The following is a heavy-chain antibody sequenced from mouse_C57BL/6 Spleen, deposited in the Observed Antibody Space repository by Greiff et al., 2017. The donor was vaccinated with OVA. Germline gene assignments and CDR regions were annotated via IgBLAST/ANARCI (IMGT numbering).Heavy chain of an antibody. D-gene: IGHD2-4*01. CDR3: ASAYDYDGAWFAY. V-gene: IGHV2-2*01. CDR2: IWSGGST. J-gene: IGHJ3*01. CDR1: GFSLTSYG. Sequence: QVQLQQSGPGLVQPSQSLSITCTVSGFSLTSYGVHWVRQSPGQGLEWLGVIWSGGSTDYNAAFISRLSISKDHSKSQVVFKMNSLQADDTAIYYCASAYDYDGAWFAYWGKGTLVTVSA.